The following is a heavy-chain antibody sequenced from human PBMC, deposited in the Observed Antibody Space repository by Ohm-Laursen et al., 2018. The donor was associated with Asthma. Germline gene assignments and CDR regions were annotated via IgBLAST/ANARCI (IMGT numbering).Heavy chain of an antibody. D-gene: IGHD6-13*01. V-gene: IGHV3-21*01. J-gene: IGHJ3*02. CDR1: GFTFSSYS. CDR3: ARDRIAEKQNDAFDI. Sequence: SLRLSCSASGFTFSSYSMNWVRQAPGKGLEWVSSISSSSSYIYYADSVKGRFTISRDNAKNSLYLQMNSLRAEDTAVYYCARDRIAEKQNDAFDIWGQGTMVTVSS. CDR2: ISSSSSYI.